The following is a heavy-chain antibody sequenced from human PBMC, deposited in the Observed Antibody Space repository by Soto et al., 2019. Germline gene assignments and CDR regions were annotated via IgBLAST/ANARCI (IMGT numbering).Heavy chain of an antibody. Sequence: PGGSLRLSCAASGFTFSTYGMHWVRQAPGKGLEWVAVISYDGSNEYYADSVKGRFTISRDSSKNTLYLQMNSLRAEDTAVYYCAAGIAAAGVKWYFDLWGRGTLVTVSS. CDR1: GFTFSTYG. V-gene: IGHV3-30*03. D-gene: IGHD6-13*01. CDR2: ISYDGSNE. J-gene: IGHJ2*01. CDR3: AAGIAAAGVKWYFDL.